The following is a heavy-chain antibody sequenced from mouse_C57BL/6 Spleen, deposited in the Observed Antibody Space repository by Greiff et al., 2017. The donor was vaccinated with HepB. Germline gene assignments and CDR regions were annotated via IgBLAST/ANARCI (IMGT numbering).Heavy chain of an antibody. CDR3: ARTDGGSWFAY. CDR1: GYTFTSYW. J-gene: IGHJ3*01. Sequence: QVQLQQPGAELVMPGASVKLSCKASGYTFTSYWMHWVKQRPGQGLEWIGEIDPSDSYTNYNQKFEGKSTLTVDKSSSTAYMQLSSLTSEDSAVYYCARTDGGSWFAYWGQGTLVTVSA. CDR2: IDPSDSYT. V-gene: IGHV1-69*01.